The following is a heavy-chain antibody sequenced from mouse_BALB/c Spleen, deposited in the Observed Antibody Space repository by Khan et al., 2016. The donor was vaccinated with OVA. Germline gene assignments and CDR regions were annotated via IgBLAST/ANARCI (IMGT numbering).Heavy chain of an antibody. Sequence: EVELVESGGGLVKPGGSLKLSCAASGFTFSSYAMSWVRQTPEKRLEWVASISSGGFTYYPDSVMGRFTIYRDNARDIMFRQMSSLRSEDTAIYYCTEGLFRYYFDYWGQGTTLTVSS. CDR2: ISSGGFT. V-gene: IGHV5-6-5*01. CDR1: GFTFSSYA. CDR3: TEGLFRYYFDY. D-gene: IGHD6-1*01. J-gene: IGHJ2*01.